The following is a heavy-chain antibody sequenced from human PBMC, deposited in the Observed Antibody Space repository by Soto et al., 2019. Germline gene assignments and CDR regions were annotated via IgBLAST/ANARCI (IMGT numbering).Heavy chain of an antibody. V-gene: IGHV4-39*01. CDR1: GGSISSSSYY. Sequence: SETLSLTCTVSGGSISSSSYYWGWIRQPPGKGLEWIGSIYYSGSTYYNPSLKSRVTISVDTSKNQFSLKLSSVTAADTAVYYCARQGPIVAKINYYYYMDVWGKGTTVTVSS. CDR2: IYYSGST. CDR3: ARQGPIVAKINYYYYMDV. J-gene: IGHJ6*03. D-gene: IGHD5-12*01.